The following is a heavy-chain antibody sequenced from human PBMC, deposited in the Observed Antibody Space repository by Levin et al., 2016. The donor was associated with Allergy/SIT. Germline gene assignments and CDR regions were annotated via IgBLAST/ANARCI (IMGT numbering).Heavy chain of an antibody. D-gene: IGHD3-16*02. CDR3: ARRYSSYYYYYMDV. J-gene: IGHJ6*03. V-gene: IGHV2-26*01. Sequence: WIRQPPGKALEWLAHIFSNDEKSYSTSLKSRLTISKDTSKSQVVLTMTNMDPVDTATYYCARRYSSYYYYYMDVWGKGTTVTVSS. CDR2: IFSNDEK.